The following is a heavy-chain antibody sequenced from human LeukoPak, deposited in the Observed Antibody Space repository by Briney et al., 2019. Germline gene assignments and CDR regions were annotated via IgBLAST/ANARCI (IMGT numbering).Heavy chain of an antibody. D-gene: IGHD6-13*01. Sequence: GGSLRLSCAASGFTFSSYEVNWVRQAPGKGLEWVSYISSSGSTIYYADSVKGRFTISRDNAKNSLYLQMNSLRAEDTAVYYCAREQQQLGYYYGMDVWGQGTTVTVSS. V-gene: IGHV3-48*03. CDR1: GFTFSSYE. J-gene: IGHJ6*02. CDR3: AREQQQLGYYYGMDV. CDR2: ISSSGSTI.